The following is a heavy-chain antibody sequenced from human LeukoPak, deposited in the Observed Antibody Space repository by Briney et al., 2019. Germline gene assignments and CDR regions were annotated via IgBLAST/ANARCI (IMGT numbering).Heavy chain of an antibody. Sequence: GGSLRLSCAASGFTFSSYAMSWDRQAPGKGLEWVSAISGSGGRIYYADSVRGRFTISRDNSKNTLYLQMNSLRAEDTAVYYCAKEGRAVAGDNYYCYYMDVWGKGTTVSVSS. D-gene: IGHD6-19*01. V-gene: IGHV3-23*01. J-gene: IGHJ6*03. CDR3: AKEGRAVAGDNYYCYYMDV. CDR2: ISGSGGRI. CDR1: GFTFSSYA.